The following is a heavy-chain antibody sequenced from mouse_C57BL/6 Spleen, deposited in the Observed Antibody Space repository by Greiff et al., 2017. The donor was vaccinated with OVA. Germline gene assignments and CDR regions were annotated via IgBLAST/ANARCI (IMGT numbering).Heavy chain of an antibody. CDR3: ARNWDEGYYFDY. Sequence: EVQLVESGPGLVKPSQSLSLTCSVTGYSITSGYYWNWIRQFPGNKLEWMGYISYDGSNNYNPSLKNRISITRDTSKNQFFLKLNSVTTEDTATYYCARNWDEGYYFDYWGQGTTLTVSS. D-gene: IGHD4-1*01. CDR1: GYSITSGYY. V-gene: IGHV3-6*01. CDR2: ISYDGSN. J-gene: IGHJ2*01.